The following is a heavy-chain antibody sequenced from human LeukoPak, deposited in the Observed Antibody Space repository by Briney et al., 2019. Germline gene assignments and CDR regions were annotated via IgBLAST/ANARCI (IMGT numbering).Heavy chain of an antibody. V-gene: IGHV5-51*01. J-gene: IGHJ4*02. CDR2: IYPGDSDT. D-gene: IGHD5-12*01. Sequence: EWMGIIYPGDSDTRYSPSFQGQVTISADKSISTAYLQWSSLKATDTAMYYCARSGGYDYGGVDYWGQGTLVTVSS. CDR3: ARSGGYDYGGVDY.